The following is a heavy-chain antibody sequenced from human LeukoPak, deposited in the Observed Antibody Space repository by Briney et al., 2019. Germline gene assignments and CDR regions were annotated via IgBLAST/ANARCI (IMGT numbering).Heavy chain of an antibody. V-gene: IGHV3-30*18. CDR1: GFTFSSYG. CDR3: AKDSPLTGAGYYYYYYGMDV. J-gene: IGHJ6*04. D-gene: IGHD1-14*01. Sequence: GGSLRLSCAASGFTFSSYGMHWVRQAPGKGLEWVAVISYDGSNKYYADSVKGRFTISRDNSKNTLYLQMNSLGAEDTAVYYCAKDSPLTGAGYYYYYYGMDVWGKGTTVTVSS. CDR2: ISYDGSNK.